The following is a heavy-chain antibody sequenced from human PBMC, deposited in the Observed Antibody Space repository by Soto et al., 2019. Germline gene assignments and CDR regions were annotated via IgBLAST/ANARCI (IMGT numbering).Heavy chain of an antibody. J-gene: IGHJ4*02. CDR3: ARASIAAAGYYFDY. Sequence: EVQLVESGGCLIQPGGSLRLSCAASGFTVSTNYMSWVRQAPGKGLEWVSVIYSGGSTYYADSVKGRFTISRDNSKNTLYLQMNSLRAEDTAVYYCARASIAAAGYYFDYWGQGTLVTVSS. CDR2: IYSGGST. CDR1: GFTVSTNY. V-gene: IGHV3-53*01. D-gene: IGHD6-13*01.